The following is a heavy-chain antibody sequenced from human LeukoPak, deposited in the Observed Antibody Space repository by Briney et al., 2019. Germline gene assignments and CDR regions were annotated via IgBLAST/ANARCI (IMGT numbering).Heavy chain of an antibody. CDR2: INSDGSRT. J-gene: IGHJ4*02. CDR1: GFTFSNYW. D-gene: IGHD5-18*01. CDR3: AKARGYSYGPTYFDY. V-gene: IGHV3-74*01. Sequence: PGGSLRLSCAASGFTFSNYWMHWVRQAPGKGLVWVSRINSDGSRTTYADSVKGRFTISRHNAKNTLYLQMNSLRAEDTAVYYCAKARGYSYGPTYFDYWGQGTLVTVSS.